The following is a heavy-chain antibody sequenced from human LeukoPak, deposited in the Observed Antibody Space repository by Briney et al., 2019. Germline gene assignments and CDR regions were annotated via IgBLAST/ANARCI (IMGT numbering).Heavy chain of an antibody. CDR2: INNSGGST. D-gene: IGHD5-12*01. CDR1: GFTFSSYG. Sequence: GGTLRLSCAASGFTFSSYGMSWVRQAPGKGLAWVSGINNSGGSTYYADSVKGQFTISRDNSKNTLYLQMNSLRAEDTAVYYCAKPPGLRRLDPWGQGTLVTVSS. V-gene: IGHV3-23*01. J-gene: IGHJ5*02. CDR3: AKPPGLRRLDP.